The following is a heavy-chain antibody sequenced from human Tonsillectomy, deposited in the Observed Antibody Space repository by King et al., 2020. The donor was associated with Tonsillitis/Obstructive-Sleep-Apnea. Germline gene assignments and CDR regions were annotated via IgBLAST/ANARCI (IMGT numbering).Heavy chain of an antibody. CDR2: IKSKTDGGTT. CDR1: GFTFNKSC. V-gene: IGHV3-15*01. CDR3: TTDPRY. J-gene: IGHJ4*02. D-gene: IGHD3-9*01. Sequence: VQLVESGGGLIKVGGSLRLSCAASGFTFNKSCMSWVRQAPGKGLEGVGRIKSKTDGGTTDYAATVKGRFTISRDDSKNTVCLQMNSLESEDTAVYYCTTDPRYWGQGTLGTVSS.